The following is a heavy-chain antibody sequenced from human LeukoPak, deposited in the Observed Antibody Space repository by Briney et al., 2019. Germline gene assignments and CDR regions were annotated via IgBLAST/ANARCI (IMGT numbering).Heavy chain of an antibody. Sequence: GGSLRLSCAASGFTFGGYGMHWVRQAPGKGLEWVAVISYDGSDKYYADSVKGRFTISRDNSKNTLYLQMNSLRAEDTAVYYCAKDPRLSSANYGGFDYWGQGTLVTVSS. CDR1: GFTFGGYG. CDR2: ISYDGSDK. J-gene: IGHJ4*02. CDR3: AKDPRLSSANYGGFDY. D-gene: IGHD3-22*01. V-gene: IGHV3-30*18.